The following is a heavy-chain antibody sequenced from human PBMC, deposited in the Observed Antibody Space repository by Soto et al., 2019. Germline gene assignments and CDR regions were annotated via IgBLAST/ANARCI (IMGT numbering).Heavy chain of an antibody. D-gene: IGHD6-19*01. Sequence: QGQLVESGGGVVQPGTSLRLSCAASGFTFSSYGMHWVRQAPGKGLEWVAVIWYDGSITSYADSVKGRLTISRDNSRNRLYLQMNSLRVEDTAVYFCAKYNSGWAHDAFDIWGQGSMVTVSS. V-gene: IGHV3-33*06. CDR3: AKYNSGWAHDAFDI. CDR2: IWYDGSIT. CDR1: GFTFSSYG. J-gene: IGHJ3*02.